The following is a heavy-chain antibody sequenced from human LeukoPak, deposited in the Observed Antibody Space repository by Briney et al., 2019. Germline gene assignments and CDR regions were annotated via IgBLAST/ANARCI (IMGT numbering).Heavy chain of an antibody. CDR3: ASLSGSSWSIDY. CDR2: INHSGST. Sequence: SETLSLTCTVSGGSISSYYWSWIRQPPGKGLEWIGEINHSGSTNYNPSLKSRVTISVDTSKNQFSLKLSSVTAADTAVYYCASLSGSSWSIDYWGQGTLVTVSS. J-gene: IGHJ4*02. D-gene: IGHD6-13*01. V-gene: IGHV4-34*01. CDR1: GGSISSYY.